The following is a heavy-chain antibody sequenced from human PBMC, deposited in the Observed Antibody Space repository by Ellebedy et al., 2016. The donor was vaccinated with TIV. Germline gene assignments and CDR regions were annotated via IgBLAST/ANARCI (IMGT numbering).Heavy chain of an antibody. D-gene: IGHD3-16*01. CDR3: AKGQRGTYYFDH. CDR1: GFTFDDYT. CDR2: ISWDGGST. V-gene: IGHV3-43*01. Sequence: GESLKISCAASGFTFDDYTMRWVRQAPGKGLEWVCLISWDGGSTYYAASVKGQFTISRDNSKHSLYLQMNSLRTEDTALYYCAKGQRGTYYFDHWGQGTLVTVSS. J-gene: IGHJ4*02.